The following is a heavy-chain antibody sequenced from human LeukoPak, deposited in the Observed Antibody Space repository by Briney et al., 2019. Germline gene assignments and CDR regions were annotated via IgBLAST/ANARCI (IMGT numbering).Heavy chain of an antibody. J-gene: IGHJ6*03. V-gene: IGHV4-61*02. CDR3: AGLDDFWSGYPTNYYYYMDV. D-gene: IGHD3-3*01. CDR1: GGSISSSSYY. CDR2: IYTSGST. Sequence: PSETLSLTCTVSGGSISSSSYYWSWIRQPAGKGLEWIGRIYTSGSTNYNPSLKSRVTISVDTSKNQFSLKLSSVTAADTAVYYCAGLDDFWSGYPTNYYYYMDVWGKGTTVTVSS.